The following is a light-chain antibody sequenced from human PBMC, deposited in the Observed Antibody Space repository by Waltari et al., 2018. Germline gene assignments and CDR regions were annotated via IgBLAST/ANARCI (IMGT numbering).Light chain of an antibody. Sequence: EIVLTQSPATLSSSPGERATLSCRASQSASKYVAWYQQRPGHAPRLLIYDASNRATGVPDRFDAFGSGTDFTLTISSLEPEDFAVYYCQQRNDWPLTFGGGTRVEIK. CDR2: DAS. CDR1: QSASKY. J-gene: IGKJ4*01. CDR3: QQRNDWPLT. V-gene: IGKV3-11*01.